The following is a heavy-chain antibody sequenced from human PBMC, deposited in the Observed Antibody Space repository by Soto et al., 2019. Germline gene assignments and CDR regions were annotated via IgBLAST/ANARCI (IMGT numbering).Heavy chain of an antibody. D-gene: IGHD3-9*01. J-gene: IGHJ3*02. Sequence: PSETLSLTCTVSGGSISSGGYYWSWIRQHPGKGLEWIGYIYYSGSTYYNPSLKSRVTISVDTSKNQFSLKLSSVTAADTAVYYCARDYYDILTGPDAFDIWGQGTMVTVSS. CDR1: GGSISSGGYY. CDR3: ARDYYDILTGPDAFDI. CDR2: IYYSGST. V-gene: IGHV4-31*02.